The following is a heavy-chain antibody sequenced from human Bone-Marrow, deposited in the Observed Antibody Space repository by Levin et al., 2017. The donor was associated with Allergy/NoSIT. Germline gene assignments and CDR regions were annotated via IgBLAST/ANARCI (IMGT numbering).Heavy chain of an antibody. J-gene: IGHJ3*02. Sequence: QPGESLKISCAASGLIFSDHYIDWVRQAPGKGLEWVGRSRGRAQSYTTEYAASVKGRFSFSRDDSKNSLFLQMNSLKIEDTAVYFCTTGVVPTAAAYDIWGQGTMVTVSS. CDR3: TTGVVPTAAAYDI. CDR2: SRGRAQSYTT. V-gene: IGHV3-72*01. CDR1: GLIFSDHY. D-gene: IGHD2-2*01.